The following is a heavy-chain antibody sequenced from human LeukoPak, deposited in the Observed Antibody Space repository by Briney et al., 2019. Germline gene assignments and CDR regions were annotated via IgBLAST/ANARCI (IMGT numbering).Heavy chain of an antibody. J-gene: IGHJ5*02. CDR3: ARHGLYQLGGGWFDP. Sequence: SETLSLTCTVSGGSISSSSYYWGWIRQPPGKGLEWIGSIYYSGSTYYNPSLKSRVTISVDTSKNQFSLKLSSVTAAATAVYYCARHGLYQLGGGWFDPWGQGTLVTVSS. CDR1: GGSISSSSYY. D-gene: IGHD2-2*01. V-gene: IGHV4-39*01. CDR2: IYYSGST.